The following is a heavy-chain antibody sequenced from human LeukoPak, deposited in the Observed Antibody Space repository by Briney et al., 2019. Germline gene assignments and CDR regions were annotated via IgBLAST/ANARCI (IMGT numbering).Heavy chain of an antibody. V-gene: IGHV3-30*18. CDR1: GFTFSLFG. Sequence: GGSLRLFRAPSGFTFSLFGMYWVRQAPGKGMEWVSVISYDGRNKYYEDSVKGRFSISRDYSENTLYLEINNLRPEGTDVYYCANVGRSSGWNYYYYGIDVWGQGTTLTVSS. CDR2: ISYDGRNK. CDR3: ANVGRSSGWNYYYYGIDV. J-gene: IGHJ6*02. D-gene: IGHD6-19*01.